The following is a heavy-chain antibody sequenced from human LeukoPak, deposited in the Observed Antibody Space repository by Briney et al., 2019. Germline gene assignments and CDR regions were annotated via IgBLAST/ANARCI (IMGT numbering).Heavy chain of an antibody. J-gene: IGHJ4*02. CDR3: ARGIVGATGGGFDY. CDR2: ISSSSSYI. D-gene: IGHD1-26*01. V-gene: IGHV3-21*01. Sequence: ETLSLTCTVSGGSISSYYWSWVRQAPGKGLEWVSSISSSSSYIYYADSVKGRFTISRDNAKNSLYLQMNSLRAEDTAVYYCARGIVGATGGGFDYWGQGTLVTVSS. CDR1: GGSISSYY.